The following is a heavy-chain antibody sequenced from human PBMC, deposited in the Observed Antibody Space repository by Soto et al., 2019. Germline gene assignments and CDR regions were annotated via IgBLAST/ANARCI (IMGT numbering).Heavy chain of an antibody. D-gene: IGHD1-26*01. Sequence: VGSLRLSCAASGFTFSSDGMHWVREAPGKGLEWVAVIWYDGSNKYYADSVKGRFTISRDNSKNTLYLQMNSLRAEDTAVYYCAKDGSPWEPYAYWGQGTLVTVSS. CDR2: IWYDGSNK. J-gene: IGHJ4*02. CDR1: GFTFSSDG. CDR3: AKDGSPWEPYAY. V-gene: IGHV3-33*06.